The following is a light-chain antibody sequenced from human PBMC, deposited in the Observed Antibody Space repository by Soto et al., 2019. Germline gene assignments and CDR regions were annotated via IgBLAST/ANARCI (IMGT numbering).Light chain of an antibody. Sequence: DIVMTQSPDSLAVSLGERATINCKSSQTVLYNSNNRNYLAWYQQKPGQPPKLLIYWASTRESGVPDRFIGSGSGTDFTLTISSLQSEDFAVYYCQQYNNWPRTFGQGTKVDIK. CDR1: QTVLYNSNNRNY. V-gene: IGKV4-1*01. CDR2: WAS. CDR3: QQYNNWPRT. J-gene: IGKJ1*01.